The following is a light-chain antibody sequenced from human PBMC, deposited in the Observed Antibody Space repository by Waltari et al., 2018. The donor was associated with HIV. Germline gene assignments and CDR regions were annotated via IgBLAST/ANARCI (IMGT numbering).Light chain of an antibody. CDR2: END. CDR3: GTWDSSLSTGM. Sequence: QSVLTQPPSVSAAPGQKVTIPCPGSSSNIGNHYVSWYHQPPGTAPQHTLFENDKRPSGIPDLFSGSKSGTSATLGITGLQTGDEADYYCGTWDSSLSTGMFGGGTKLTVL. J-gene: IGLJ3*02. V-gene: IGLV1-51*01. CDR1: SSNIGNHY.